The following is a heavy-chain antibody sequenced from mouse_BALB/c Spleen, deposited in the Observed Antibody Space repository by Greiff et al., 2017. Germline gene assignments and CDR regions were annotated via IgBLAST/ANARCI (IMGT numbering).Heavy chain of an antibody. Sequence: VQLQQSGAELAKPGASVKMSCKASGYTFTSYWMHWVKQRPGQGLEWIGYINPSTGYTEYNQKFKDKATLTADKSSSTAYMQLSSLTSEDSAVYYCASQSPYDYDERAWFADWGQGTLVTVSA. J-gene: IGHJ3*01. V-gene: IGHV1-7*01. D-gene: IGHD2-4*01. CDR1: GYTFTSYW. CDR3: ASQSPYDYDERAWFAD. CDR2: INPSTGYT.